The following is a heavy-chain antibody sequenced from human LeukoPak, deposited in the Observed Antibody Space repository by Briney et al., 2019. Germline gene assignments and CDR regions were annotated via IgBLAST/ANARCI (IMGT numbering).Heavy chain of an antibody. CDR3: AGGPKGSSWYYFDY. Sequence: SETLSLTCTVSGGSISSYYWSWIRQPPGKGLEWIGYIYYSGSTNYNPSLKSQVTISVDTSKNQFSLKLSSVTAADTAVYYCAGGPKGSSWYYFDYWGQGTLVTVSS. CDR1: GGSISSYY. J-gene: IGHJ4*02. V-gene: IGHV4-59*08. D-gene: IGHD6-13*01. CDR2: IYYSGST.